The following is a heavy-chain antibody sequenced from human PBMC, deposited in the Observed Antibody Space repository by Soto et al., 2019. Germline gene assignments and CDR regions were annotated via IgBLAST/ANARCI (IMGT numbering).Heavy chain of an antibody. V-gene: IGHV1-69*02. CDR1: GGTFSSYT. J-gene: IGHJ2*01. Sequence: QVQLVQSGAEVKKPGSSVKVSCKASGGTFSSYTISWVRQAPGQGLEWMGRIIPILGIANYAQKFQGRVTITADKSTSTAYMELSSLRSEDTAVYYCASPIVVAEQDWYFDLWGRGTLVTVSS. D-gene: IGHD3-22*01. CDR2: IIPILGIA. CDR3: ASPIVVAEQDWYFDL.